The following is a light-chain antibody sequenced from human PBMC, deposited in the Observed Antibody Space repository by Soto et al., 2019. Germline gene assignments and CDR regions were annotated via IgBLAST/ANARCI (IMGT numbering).Light chain of an antibody. CDR2: STF. J-gene: IGKJ1*01. V-gene: IGKV3-20*01. CDR1: QSDSSRF. Sequence: EIVLTQSPGTLSLSPGARATLSCRASQSDSSRFLAWYQQKPGQAPRLLIHSTFKRDTGIPDRFSGSGSGTDFTLTISRLEPEVYAVYYCQLYGSSWTFGQGTKVEIK. CDR3: QLYGSSWT.